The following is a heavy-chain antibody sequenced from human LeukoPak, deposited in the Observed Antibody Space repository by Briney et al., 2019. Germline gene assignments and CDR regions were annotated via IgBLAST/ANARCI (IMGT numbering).Heavy chain of an antibody. CDR1: GYTFTSFG. D-gene: IGHD3-22*01. Sequence: ASVKVSCKASGYTFTSFGISWVRQAPGQGLKWMGWISAYNGNTNYAQKLQGRVTMTTDTSTSTAYMELRSLRSDDTAVYYCARDLNTYYYDSSGGYGMDVWGQGTTVTVSS. V-gene: IGHV1-18*01. CDR3: ARDLNTYYYDSSGGYGMDV. J-gene: IGHJ6*02. CDR2: ISAYNGNT.